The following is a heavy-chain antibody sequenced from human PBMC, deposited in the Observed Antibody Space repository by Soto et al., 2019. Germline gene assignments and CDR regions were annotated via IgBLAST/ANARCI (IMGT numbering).Heavy chain of an antibody. CDR1: GFTFSNVW. V-gene: IGHV3-15*01. Sequence: PVGSLRLSCAASGFTFSNVWMSWVRQAPGKGLEWVGRIKTKTDGGTADFAAPVKGRFTIPRDDSKNTLYLQMNSLKTEDTAVYYCTTLPLDYWGQGALVTVSS. CDR3: TTLPLDY. J-gene: IGHJ4*02. CDR2: IKTKTDGGTA.